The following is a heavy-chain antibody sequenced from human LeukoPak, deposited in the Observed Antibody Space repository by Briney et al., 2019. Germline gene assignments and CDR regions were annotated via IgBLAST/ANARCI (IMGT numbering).Heavy chain of an antibody. D-gene: IGHD7-27*01. CDR1: GGSISSGGYS. V-gene: IGHV4-30-2*01. CDR3: ARDHWGDWYFDL. Sequence: PSQTLSLTCAVSGGSISSGGYSWSWIRQPPGKGLEWIGYIYHSGSTYYSPSLKSRVTISVDRSKNQFSLKLSSVTAADTAVYYCARDHWGDWYFDLWGRGTLVTVSS. J-gene: IGHJ2*01. CDR2: IYHSGST.